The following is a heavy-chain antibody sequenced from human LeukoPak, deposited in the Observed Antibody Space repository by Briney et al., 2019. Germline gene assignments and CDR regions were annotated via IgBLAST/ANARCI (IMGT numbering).Heavy chain of an antibody. D-gene: IGHD3-22*01. Sequence: GASVKVSCKASGYIFTSYGISWVRQAPGQGLEWMGWISAYNGNTIYAQKLQGRVTMTTDTSTSTAYMELRSLRSDDTAVYYCARDGDYYDSSEPDYWGQGTLVTVSS. CDR1: GYIFTSYG. CDR3: ARDGDYYDSSEPDY. V-gene: IGHV1-18*01. CDR2: ISAYNGNT. J-gene: IGHJ4*02.